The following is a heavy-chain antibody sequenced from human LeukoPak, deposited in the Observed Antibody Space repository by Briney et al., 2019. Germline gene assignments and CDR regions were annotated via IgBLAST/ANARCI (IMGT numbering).Heavy chain of an antibody. D-gene: IGHD3-10*01. J-gene: IGHJ6*03. V-gene: IGHV3-53*01. CDR3: VRDLRDRRGYSNYYMDV. CDR1: VRMVRNSY. CDR2: IYSGGST. Sequence: GGSLRLSCEGPVRMVRNSYMSWVRQSPGRGLEWVSVIYSGGSTDYADSVKGRFTTSRDTSKNTLYLQMDDVRAEDTGIYYCVRDLRDRRGYSNYYMDVWGKGTTVTVSS.